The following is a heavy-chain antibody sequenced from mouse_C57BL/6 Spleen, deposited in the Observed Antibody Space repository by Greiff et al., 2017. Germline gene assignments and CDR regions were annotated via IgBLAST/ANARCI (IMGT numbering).Heavy chain of an antibody. CDR3: ARSGDFDY. CDR1: GYTFTSYW. CDR2: IDPSDSYT. V-gene: IGHV1-59*01. D-gene: IGHD4-1*01. J-gene: IGHJ2*01. Sequence: QVQLKQPGAELARPGTSVKLSCKASGYTFTSYWMHWVKQRPGQGLEWIGVIDPSDSYTNYNQKFKGKATLTVDTSSSTAYMQLSSLTSEDSAVYYCARSGDFDYWGQGTTLTVSS.